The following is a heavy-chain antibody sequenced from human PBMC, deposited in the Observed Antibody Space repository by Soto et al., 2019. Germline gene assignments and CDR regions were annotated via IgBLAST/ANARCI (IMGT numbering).Heavy chain of an antibody. V-gene: IGHV4-59*01. J-gene: IGHJ4*02. CDR1: GGSISSYY. Sequence: KPSETLSLTCTVSGGSISSYYWIWIRQPPGKGLEWIGYISYSGSTNYNPSLKSRPTISVDTSKNQFSLKLRSVTAADTAVYYCARASPYGDYALDYWGQGXLVTVSS. D-gene: IGHD4-17*01. CDR3: ARASPYGDYALDY. CDR2: ISYSGST.